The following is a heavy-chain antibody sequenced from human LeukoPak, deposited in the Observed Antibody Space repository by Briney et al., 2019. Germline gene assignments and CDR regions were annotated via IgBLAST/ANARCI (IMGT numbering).Heavy chain of an antibody. Sequence: GGSLRLPCAASGFTFSSYGMHRVRQAPGKGLEWVAVIWYDGINKYYADSVKGRFTISRDNSKNTLYLQMNGLRAEDTAVYYCARGMVGATYFDYWGQGTLVTVSS. CDR3: ARGMVGATYFDY. CDR1: GFTFSSYG. D-gene: IGHD1-26*01. CDR2: IWYDGINK. V-gene: IGHV3-33*08. J-gene: IGHJ4*02.